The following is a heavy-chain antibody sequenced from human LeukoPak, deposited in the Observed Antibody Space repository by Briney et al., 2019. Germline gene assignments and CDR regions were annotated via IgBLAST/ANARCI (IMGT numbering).Heavy chain of an antibody. D-gene: IGHD6-6*01. J-gene: IGHJ4*02. CDR2: ISPNSGVT. V-gene: IGHV1-2*02. CDR1: GYTFTGYN. Sequence: ASVKASCKASGYTFTGYNLHWVRQAPGQGLEWMGWISPNSGVTNYAQKFQGRVTMTRDTSIGSAYMELSRLTSDDTAMYYCARFDYSNSHFDYWGQGTLVTVSS. CDR3: ARFDYSNSHFDY.